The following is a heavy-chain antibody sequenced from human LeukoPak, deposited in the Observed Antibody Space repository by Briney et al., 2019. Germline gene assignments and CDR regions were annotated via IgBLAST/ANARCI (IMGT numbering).Heavy chain of an antibody. D-gene: IGHD3-9*01. J-gene: IGHJ4*02. CDR2: IYSGGST. V-gene: IGHV3-66*01. Sequence: GGSLKLSCAVSGLAASRTYMSWVRQAPGKGLEWVSVIYSGGSTYYADSVKGRFTISRDTSKNTLYLQMNSLRAEDTAVYYCAKDEVTGLDYWGQGTLVTVSS. CDR1: GLAASRTY. CDR3: AKDEVTGLDY.